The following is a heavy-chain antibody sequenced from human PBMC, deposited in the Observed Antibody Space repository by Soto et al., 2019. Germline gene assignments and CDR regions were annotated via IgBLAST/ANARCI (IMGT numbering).Heavy chain of an antibody. Sequence: QVQLVESGGGVVQPGRSLRLSCVGSGFIFSNNGMHWVRQTPGKGLELVSFMSYDGSDTFYADSVKSRFTISRPNSKNTLFLHMSNLRAADTAMYYSTIVRVVVSALDHWDQGTLVTVSS. D-gene: IGHD2-8*02. CDR1: GFIFSNNG. CDR2: MSYDGSDT. J-gene: IGHJ4*02. CDR3: TIVRVVVSALDH. V-gene: IGHV3-30*03.